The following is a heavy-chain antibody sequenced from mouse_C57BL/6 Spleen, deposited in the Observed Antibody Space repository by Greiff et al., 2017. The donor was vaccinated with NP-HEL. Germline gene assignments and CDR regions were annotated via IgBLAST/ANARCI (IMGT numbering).Heavy chain of an antibody. Sequence: EVQLQQSGPELVKPGASVKIPCKASGYTFTDYNMDWVKQSHGKSLEWIGDINPNNGGTIYNQKFKGKATLTVDKSSSTAYMELRSLTSEDTAVYYCARAPDYGSSYEFAYWGQGTLVTVSA. CDR1: GYTFTDYN. V-gene: IGHV1-18*01. CDR2: INPNNGGT. D-gene: IGHD1-1*01. J-gene: IGHJ3*01. CDR3: ARAPDYGSSYEFAY.